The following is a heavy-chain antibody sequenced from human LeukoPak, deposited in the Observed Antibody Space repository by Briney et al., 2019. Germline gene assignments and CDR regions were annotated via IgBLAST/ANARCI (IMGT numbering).Heavy chain of an antibody. CDR2: ISSSSSYI. CDR3: ARDRGYYDSSGYPEEY. V-gene: IGHV3-21*01. Sequence: GGSLRLSCAASGFTFSSYSMNWVRQAPGKGLEWVSSISSSSSYIYHADSVKGRFTISRDNAKNSLYLQMNSLRAEDTAVYYCARDRGYYDSSGYPEEYWGQGTLVTVSS. CDR1: GFTFSSYS. J-gene: IGHJ4*02. D-gene: IGHD3-22*01.